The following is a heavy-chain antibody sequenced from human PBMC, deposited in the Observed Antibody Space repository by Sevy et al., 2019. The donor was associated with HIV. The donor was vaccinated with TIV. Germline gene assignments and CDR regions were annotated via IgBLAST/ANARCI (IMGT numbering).Heavy chain of an antibody. CDR2: IKQDESEK. J-gene: IGHJ4*02. CDR3: AREVGGYNWRPYYFDS. CDR1: GFTFSDFW. V-gene: IGHV3-7*01. D-gene: IGHD5-12*01. Sequence: GGSLRLSCEVSGFTFSDFWMTWVRQSPGKGLEWVATIKQDESEKYYVDSVKGRFAISRDNGRNSVSLQMNGLRAEDTALYYCAREVGGYNWRPYYFDSWGQGTLVTVSS.